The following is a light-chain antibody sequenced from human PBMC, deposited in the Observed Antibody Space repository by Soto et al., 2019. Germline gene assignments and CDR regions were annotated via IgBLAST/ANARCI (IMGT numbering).Light chain of an antibody. V-gene: IGKV1-39*01. CDR3: QQTYNIPWT. CDR1: QNIGRY. J-gene: IGKJ1*01. CDR2: IVS. Sequence: DIQMTQSPSSLSASVGDRVTITCRASQNIGRYLNWYQQKPGRAPKLLISIVSSLQSGVPSRFSGSGSGTDFTLTISSLQPEDFATYSCQQTYNIPWTFGQGTKVEIK.